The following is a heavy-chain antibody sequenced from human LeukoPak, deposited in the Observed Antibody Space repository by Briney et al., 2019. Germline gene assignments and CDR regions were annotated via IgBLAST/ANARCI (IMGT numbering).Heavy chain of an antibody. CDR1: GFSFGSYG. CDR2: ISGYSGPA. Sequence: GGSLRLSCAASGFSFGSYGLSWVRQAPGKGLQWISYISGYSGPAYYADSVEGRFTISRDNAKNSVFLQMNSLRAEDTAVYYCAKVAVVAATYYYDSSGYPYYFDYWGQGTLVTVSS. D-gene: IGHD3-22*01. J-gene: IGHJ4*02. V-gene: IGHV3-48*04. CDR3: AKVAVVAATYYYDSSGYPYYFDY.